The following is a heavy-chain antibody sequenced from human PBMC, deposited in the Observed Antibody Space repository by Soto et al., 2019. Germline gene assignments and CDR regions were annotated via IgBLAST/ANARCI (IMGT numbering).Heavy chain of an antibody. CDR2: IIPILGIA. V-gene: IGHV1-69*02. CDR1: GGTFSSYT. Sequence: SVKVSSKASGGTFSSYTISWVRQAPGQGLEWMGRIIPILGIANYAQKFQGRVTITADKSTSTAYMELSSLRSEDTAVYYCARGYSGYDLSYWGQGTLVTVSS. J-gene: IGHJ4*02. CDR3: ARGYSGYDLSY. D-gene: IGHD5-12*01.